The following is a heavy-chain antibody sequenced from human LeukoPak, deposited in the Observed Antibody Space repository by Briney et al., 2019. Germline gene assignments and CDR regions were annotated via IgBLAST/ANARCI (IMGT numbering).Heavy chain of an antibody. CDR3: ARDKNGVFDI. D-gene: IGHD3-3*01. V-gene: IGHV3-11*04. CDR2: ISSSGSTI. Sequence: GGSLRLSCAASGFTFSDYYMSWIRQAPGKGLGWVSYISSSGSTIYYADSVKGRFTISRDNAKNSLFLLVNSLRAEDTAVYYCARDKNGVFDIWGQGTMVTVSS. CDR1: GFTFSDYY. J-gene: IGHJ3*02.